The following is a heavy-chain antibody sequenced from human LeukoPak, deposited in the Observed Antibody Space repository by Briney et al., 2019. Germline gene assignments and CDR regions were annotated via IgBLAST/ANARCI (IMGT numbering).Heavy chain of an antibody. V-gene: IGHV3-23*01. Sequence: PGGSLRLSCAASGFTFRNHAMSWVREAPGKGLEWVSGISGGCGRTYYAVSVKGRFTISRDNSKTTLHLQMNSLRVEDTAVYYCAKEGDIDLPSYFYYGVDVWGPGTTVTVSS. CDR3: AKEGDIDLPSYFYYGVDV. J-gene: IGHJ6*02. D-gene: IGHD2-21*02. CDR2: ISGGCGRT. CDR1: GFTFRNHA.